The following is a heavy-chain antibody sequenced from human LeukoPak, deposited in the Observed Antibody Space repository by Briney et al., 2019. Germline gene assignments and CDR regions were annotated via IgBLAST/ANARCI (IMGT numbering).Heavy chain of an antibody. D-gene: IGHD6-19*01. V-gene: IGHV4-59*08. Sequence: SETLSLTCTVSGGSISSYYWSWIRQPPGKGREWIGYIYYIGSTNYNPSLKSRVTISVDTSKNQFSLKLSSVTAADTAVYYCARRGGEKGSSGWYPDWYFDLWGRGTLVTVSS. CDR2: IYYIGST. J-gene: IGHJ2*01. CDR3: ARRGGEKGSSGWYPDWYFDL. CDR1: GGSISSYY.